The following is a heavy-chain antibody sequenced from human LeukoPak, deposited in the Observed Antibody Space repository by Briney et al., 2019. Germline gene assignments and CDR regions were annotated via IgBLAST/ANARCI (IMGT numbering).Heavy chain of an antibody. CDR3: ARGLRIAVAGNIDY. D-gene: IGHD6-19*01. CDR2: ISYDGPNK. J-gene: IGHJ4*02. V-gene: IGHV3-30*04. CDR1: AFTFSTYS. Sequence: GGSLRLSCAASAFTFSTYSTHWVRQAPGKGLEWVAAISYDGPNKNYADSVKGRFTISRDNSKNTLYLQMNSLRAEDTAVYYCARGLRIAVAGNIDYWGQGTLVTVSS.